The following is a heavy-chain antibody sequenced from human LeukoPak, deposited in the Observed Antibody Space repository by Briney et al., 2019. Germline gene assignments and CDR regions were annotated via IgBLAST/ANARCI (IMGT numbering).Heavy chain of an antibody. V-gene: IGHV4-59*01. CDR3: ASARLGSGLEGAFDV. J-gene: IGHJ3*01. CDR1: GGSISSYH. CDR2: IYYSGST. Sequence: PSGTLSLTCTVSGGSISSYHWSWIRQPPGKGLEWIGYIYYSGSTNYNPSLKSRVTISIDASKNQFSLWLSSVTAADTAVYHCASARLGSGLEGAFDVWGQGTMVTVSS. D-gene: IGHD6-25*01.